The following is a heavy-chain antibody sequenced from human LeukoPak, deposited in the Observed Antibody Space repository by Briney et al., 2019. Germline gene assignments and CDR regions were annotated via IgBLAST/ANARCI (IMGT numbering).Heavy chain of an antibody. V-gene: IGHV4-39*01. D-gene: IGHD1-26*01. CDR3: AGRVGATIWTGMEF. CDR2: IHYSENT. CDR1: GDSISSGTFY. J-gene: IGHJ4*02. Sequence: SEPLSLHCTVSGDSISSGTFYWRWVRQPPGKGLQCIGSIHYSENTYYNPSLTIQVTISVDTSKNQVSLNLSSVTAADTGVYYCAGRVGATIWTGMEFWGQGILVTVSS.